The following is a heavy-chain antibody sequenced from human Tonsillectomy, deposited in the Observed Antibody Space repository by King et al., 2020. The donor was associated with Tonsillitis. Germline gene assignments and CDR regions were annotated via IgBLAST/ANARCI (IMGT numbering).Heavy chain of an antibody. CDR2: INPNSGGT. D-gene: IGHD6-19*01. CDR1: GYTFTGYY. V-gene: IGHV1-2*02. J-gene: IGHJ4*02. CDR3: ARGGIVEQWLVRGLVLFDY. Sequence: QLVQSGAEVKKPGASVKVSCKASGYTFTGYYMHWVRQAPGQGLEWMGWINPNSGGTNYAQKFQGRVTMTRDTSISTAYMELSRLRSDDTALYYCARGGIVEQWLVRGLVLFDYWGQGTLVTVSS.